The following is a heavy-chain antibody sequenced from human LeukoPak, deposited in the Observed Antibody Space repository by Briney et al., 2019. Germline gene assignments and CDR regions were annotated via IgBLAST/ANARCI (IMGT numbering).Heavy chain of an antibody. CDR1: GFTFSSYW. CDR3: ARVGAYKTSSPDGS. J-gene: IGHJ5*02. CDR2: INQDGSEK. D-gene: IGHD6-6*01. Sequence: PGGSLTLSCAVSGFTFSSYWRSWVRQAPGKGLEWVANINQDGSEKYFVDSVKGRFTISRDNAKNSLYLQMNSLRAEDTALYYCARVGAYKTSSPDGSWGQGNLVTVSS. V-gene: IGHV3-7*01.